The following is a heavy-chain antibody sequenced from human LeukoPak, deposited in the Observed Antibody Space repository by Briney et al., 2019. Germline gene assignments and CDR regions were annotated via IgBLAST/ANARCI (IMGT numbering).Heavy chain of an antibody. J-gene: IGHJ4*02. D-gene: IGHD6-13*01. Sequence: GKSLKISCKSSGYSFTSYWIGWVRQMPGKGLEWMGIIYPADSDTRSSPSFQGQVTISADKSITTAYLQWSSLKASDTAMYFCARSYGYSSSWYDYWGQGTLVTVSS. CDR2: IYPADSDT. CDR3: ARSYGYSSSWYDY. V-gene: IGHV5-51*01. CDR1: GYSFTSYW.